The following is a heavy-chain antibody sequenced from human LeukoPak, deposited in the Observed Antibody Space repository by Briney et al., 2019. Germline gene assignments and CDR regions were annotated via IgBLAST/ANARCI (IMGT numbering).Heavy chain of an antibody. CDR3: ASTRDGYNWNSFDY. CDR2: IYYSGST. D-gene: IGHD1-20*01. J-gene: IGHJ4*02. Sequence: SETLSLTCAVSGGSISSYYWSRIRQPPGKGLEWIGYIYYSGSTNYNPSLKSRVTISVGTSKNQFSLKLSSVTAADTAVYYCASTRDGYNWNSFDYWGQGTLVTVSS. V-gene: IGHV4-59*01. CDR1: GGSISSYY.